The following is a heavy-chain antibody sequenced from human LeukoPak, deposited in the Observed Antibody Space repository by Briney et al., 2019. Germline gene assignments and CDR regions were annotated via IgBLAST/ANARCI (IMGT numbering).Heavy chain of an antibody. Sequence: GGSVSLSCAASGFTFSSYGMHGVRQAPGKGLEWVAVIWYDGSNKYYADSVKGRFTISRDNSKNTLYLQMNSLRAEDTAVYYCAKDEHYYDSSGYWSWGQGTLVTVSS. CDR3: AKDEHYYDSSGYWS. J-gene: IGHJ4*02. V-gene: IGHV3-33*06. CDR2: IWYDGSNK. D-gene: IGHD3-22*01. CDR1: GFTFSSYG.